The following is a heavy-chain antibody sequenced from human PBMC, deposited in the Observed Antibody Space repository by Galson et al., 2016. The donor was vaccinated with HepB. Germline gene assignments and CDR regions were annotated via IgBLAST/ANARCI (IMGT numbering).Heavy chain of an antibody. D-gene: IGHD2-15*01. Sequence: SLRLSCAASGFRFSNFWMHWVRHVPGKGLLWVSRINSDGTFTNYADSVKGRFTVSRDNSQNTVFLKMNDLRDDDTATYFCTREEVTTYSHAFDLWGQGTRVAVSS. CDR3: TREEVTTYSHAFDL. CDR2: INSDGTFT. V-gene: IGHV3-74*01. CDR1: GFRFSNFW. J-gene: IGHJ3*01.